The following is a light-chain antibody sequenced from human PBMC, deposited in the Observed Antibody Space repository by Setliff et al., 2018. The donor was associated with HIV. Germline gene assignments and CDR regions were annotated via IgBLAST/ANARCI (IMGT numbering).Light chain of an antibody. CDR3: QVWDSSSDHVE. J-gene: IGLJ2*01. V-gene: IGLV3-21*03. CDR2: DDS. CDR1: NIGSKS. Sequence: SYELTQPPSVSVAPGKTARITCGGNNIGSKSVHWYQQKPGQAPMLVVYDDSDRPSGIPDRFSGSNSGNTATLTISTVEAGDEADYYCQVWDSSSDHVEFAGGTKVTVL.